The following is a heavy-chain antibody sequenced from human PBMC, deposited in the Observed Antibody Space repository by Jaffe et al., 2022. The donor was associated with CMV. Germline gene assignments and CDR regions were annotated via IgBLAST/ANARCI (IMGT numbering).Heavy chain of an antibody. CDR1: GFTFSDYY. J-gene: IGHJ2*01. D-gene: IGHD2-2*01. V-gene: IGHV3-11*06. CDR2: ISSSSSYT. CDR3: ARERSTSLNYWYFDL. Sequence: QVQLVESGGGLVKPGGSLRLSCAASGFTFSDYYMSWIRQAPGKGLEWVSYISSSSSYTNYADSVKGRFTISRDNAKNSLYLQMNSLRAEDTAVYYCARERSTSLNYWYFDLWGRGTLVTVSS.